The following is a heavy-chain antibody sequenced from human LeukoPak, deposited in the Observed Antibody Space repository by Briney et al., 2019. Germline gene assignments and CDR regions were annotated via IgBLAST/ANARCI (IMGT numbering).Heavy chain of an antibody. J-gene: IGHJ5*02. CDR2: IYISGST. V-gene: IGHV4-4*07. CDR1: GGSISSYY. CDR3: ARGAQSITFLRGARTAGDWFDP. Sequence: PSETLSLTCTVSGGSISSYYWSWIRQPAGKGLEWIGHIYISGSTNYNPSLKSRVTISVDTSKNQFSLRLSSVTAADTALYYCARGAQSITFLRGARTAGDWFDPWGQGTLVTVSS. D-gene: IGHD3-10*01.